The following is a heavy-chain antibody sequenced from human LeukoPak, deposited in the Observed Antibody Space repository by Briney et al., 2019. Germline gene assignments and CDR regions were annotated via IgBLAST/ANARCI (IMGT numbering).Heavy chain of an antibody. V-gene: IGHV4-30-2*01. CDR3: ARFLAAAWD. CDR1: GGSISSGGYY. J-gene: IGHJ4*02. CDR2: IYHSGST. Sequence: PSQTLSLTCTVSGGSISSGGYYWSWIRQPPGKGLEWIGYIYHSGSTYYNPSLKSRVTISVDRSKNQFSLKLSSVTAADTAVYYCARFLAAAWDWGQGTLVTVSS. D-gene: IGHD6-13*01.